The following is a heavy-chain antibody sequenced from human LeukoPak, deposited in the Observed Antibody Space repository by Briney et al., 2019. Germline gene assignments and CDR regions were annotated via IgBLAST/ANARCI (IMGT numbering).Heavy chain of an antibody. CDR3: AKCSSSSWPYYYYYYMDV. J-gene: IGHJ6*03. CDR2: IRSKANSYAT. Sequence: GGSLRLSCAASGFTFSGSAMHWVRQASGKGLEWVGRIRSKANSYATAYAASVKGRFTISRDDSKNTAYLQMNSLKTEDTAVYYCAKCSSSSWPYYYYYYMDVWGKGTTVTVSS. CDR1: GFTFSGSA. D-gene: IGHD6-13*01. V-gene: IGHV3-73*01.